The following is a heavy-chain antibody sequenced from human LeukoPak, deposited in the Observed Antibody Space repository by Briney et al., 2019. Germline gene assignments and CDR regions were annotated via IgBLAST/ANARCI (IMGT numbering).Heavy chain of an antibody. CDR3: AKEEWLGNMNYFDY. J-gene: IGHJ4*02. D-gene: IGHD3-3*01. CDR2: ISYDGSNK. V-gene: IGHV3-30-3*02. Sequence: GGSLRLSCAASGLTFSSYAMHWVRQAPGKGLEWVAVISYDGSNKYYADSVKGRFTISRDNSKNTLYLQMNSLRAEDTAVYYCAKEEWLGNMNYFDYWGQGTLVTVSS. CDR1: GLTFSSYA.